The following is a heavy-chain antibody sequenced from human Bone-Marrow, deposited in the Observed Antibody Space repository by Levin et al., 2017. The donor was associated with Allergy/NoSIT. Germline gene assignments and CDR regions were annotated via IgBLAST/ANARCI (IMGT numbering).Heavy chain of an antibody. V-gene: IGHV4-59*01. CDR1: GVSISGYY. CDR3: ARVAPGDETTFDY. CDR2: IYSNGAT. Sequence: SETLSLTCSVSGVSISGYYWSWIRQPPGKGLQWIGYIYSNGATKYNPSLVSRLTISVATSKNQFSLNLTSVTTADTAVYYRARVAPGDETTFDYWGQGTLVTVSS. D-gene: IGHD7-27*01. J-gene: IGHJ4*02.